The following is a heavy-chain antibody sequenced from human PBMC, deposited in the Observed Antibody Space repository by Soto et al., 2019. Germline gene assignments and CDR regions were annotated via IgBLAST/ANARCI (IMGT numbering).Heavy chain of an antibody. Sequence: SGYAGEPAQTLTLTCAFSGFSLTSSGMGVAWIRQPPGKALEWLALIYWDHDKRYRPSLKDMLAVSKDTSRNQVALTITNVDPVNTATYFCAHAGDYDLLTFDHWGPGTLVTVSS. CDR1: GFSLTSSGMG. J-gene: IGHJ4*02. CDR2: IYWDHDK. V-gene: IGHV2-5*02. CDR3: AHAGDYDLLTFDH. D-gene: IGHD4-17*01.